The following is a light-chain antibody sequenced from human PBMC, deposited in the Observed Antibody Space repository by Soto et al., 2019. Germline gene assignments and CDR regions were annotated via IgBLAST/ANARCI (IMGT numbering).Light chain of an antibody. CDR2: GAS. Sequence: ELVLTHSPATLSVSPGERATLSCRASQSVSSKLAWYQQKPGQAPRLLIYGASTRATGIPARFSGSGSGTEFTLIISSLQSEDAAVYYCQQYNSWPWTLGQGTKVDIK. J-gene: IGKJ1*01. CDR1: QSVSSK. V-gene: IGKV3-15*01. CDR3: QQYNSWPWT.